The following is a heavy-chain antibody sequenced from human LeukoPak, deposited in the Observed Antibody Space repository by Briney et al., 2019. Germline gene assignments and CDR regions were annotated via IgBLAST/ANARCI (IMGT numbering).Heavy chain of an antibody. CDR2: IYHSGST. D-gene: IGHD2-21*02. Sequence: PSETLSLTCTVSGGSISSSSYYWGWIRQPPGKGLEWIGSIYHSGSTYYNPSLKSRVTISVDRSKNQFSLKLSSVTAADTAVYYCARMVTAIGYYYGMDVWGQGATVTVSS. J-gene: IGHJ6*02. CDR1: GGSISSSSYY. CDR3: ARMVTAIGYYYGMDV. V-gene: IGHV4-39*07.